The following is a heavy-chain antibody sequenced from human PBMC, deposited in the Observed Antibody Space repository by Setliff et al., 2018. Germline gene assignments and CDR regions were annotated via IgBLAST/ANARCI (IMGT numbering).Heavy chain of an antibody. Sequence: PSETLSLTCTVSGGSISSYYWSWIRQPPGKGLEWIGYIYYSGSTNYNPSLKSRVTISVDTSKNQFSLKLSSVTAADTAVYYCARDLLGGFDCWGQGTLVTVSS. CDR1: GGSISSYY. CDR2: IYYSGST. J-gene: IGHJ4*02. D-gene: IGHD3-16*01. V-gene: IGHV4-59*12. CDR3: ARDLLGGFDC.